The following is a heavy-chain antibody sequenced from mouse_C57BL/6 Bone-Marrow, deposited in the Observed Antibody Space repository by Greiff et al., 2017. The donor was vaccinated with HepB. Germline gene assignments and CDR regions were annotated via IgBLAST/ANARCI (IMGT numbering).Heavy chain of an antibody. V-gene: IGHV1-63*01. J-gene: IGHJ1*03. CDR1: GYTFTSYW. Sequence: VQLQESGAELVRPGTSVKMSCKASGYTFTSYWIGWAKQRPGHGLEWIGEIYPGGGYTNYNEKFKGKATLTADKSSNTAYMQFSILTSEDSDIYYCARTGIYWYFDVWGTGTAVTVTS. CDR3: ARTGIYWYFDV. D-gene: IGHD4-1*01. CDR2: IYPGGGYT.